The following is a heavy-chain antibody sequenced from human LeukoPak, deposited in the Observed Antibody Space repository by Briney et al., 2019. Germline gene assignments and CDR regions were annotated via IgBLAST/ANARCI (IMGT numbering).Heavy chain of an antibody. D-gene: IGHD6-13*01. J-gene: IGHJ3*02. V-gene: IGHV5-51*01. CDR1: GYRFTSSW. CDR2: IYPGDSNT. CDR3: ATTYSSSWHDAFDI. Sequence: GESLKISCKGSGYRFTSSWIGWVRQMPGKGLEWMGVIYPGDSNTRYSPSFQGQVTFSVDKSITTAYLQWSSLKASDTAIYYCATTYSSSWHDAFDIWGQGTMVTVSS.